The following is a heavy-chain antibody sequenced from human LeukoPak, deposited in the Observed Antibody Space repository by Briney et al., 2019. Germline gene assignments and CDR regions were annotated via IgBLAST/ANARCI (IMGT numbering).Heavy chain of an antibody. Sequence: PGGSLRLSCAASGFTFSNYAMNWVRQAPGKGLEWVSASGTAGNTYYADSVKGRFTISRDSTKNTVYLHMSSLRVEDTAVYYCAQKTPGIYPFDYWGQGTLVTVSP. CDR3: AQKTPGIYPFDY. V-gene: IGHV3-23*01. CDR1: GFTFSNYA. CDR2: SGTAGNT. J-gene: IGHJ4*02. D-gene: IGHD6-13*01.